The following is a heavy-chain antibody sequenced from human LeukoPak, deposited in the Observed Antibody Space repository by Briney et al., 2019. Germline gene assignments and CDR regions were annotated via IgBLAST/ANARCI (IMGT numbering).Heavy chain of an antibody. J-gene: IGHJ4*02. CDR2: IIVSGTT. V-gene: IGHV3-23*01. CDR3: AKGSVGNADFAS. CDR1: GFTFSSFS. D-gene: IGHD6-25*01. Sequence: GGSLRLSCAASGFTFSSFSMTWVRQAPGKGLEWVSSIIVSGTTYYAASVKGRFTISRDSFRGTLFLQLDSLRVEDTAVYFCAKGSVGNADFASWGQGALVTVSS.